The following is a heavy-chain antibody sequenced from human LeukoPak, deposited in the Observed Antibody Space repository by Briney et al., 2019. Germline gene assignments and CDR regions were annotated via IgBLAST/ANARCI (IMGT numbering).Heavy chain of an antibody. V-gene: IGHV3-9*01. CDR3: AKDMWSEQQRDAGCFDY. CDR1: GFTFDDYA. CDR2: ISRNSGSI. Sequence: SLRLSCAASGFTFDDYAMHWVRQAPGKGLEWVSGISRNSGSIGYADPVKGRFTISRDNAKNSLYLQMNSLRAEDTALYYCAKDMWSEQQRDAGCFDYWGQGTLVTVSS. D-gene: IGHD6-13*01. J-gene: IGHJ4*02.